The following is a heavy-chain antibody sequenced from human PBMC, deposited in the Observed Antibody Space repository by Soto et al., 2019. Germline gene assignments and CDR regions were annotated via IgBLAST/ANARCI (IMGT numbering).Heavy chain of an antibody. J-gene: IGHJ6*02. CDR2: ISASGGGT. CDR1: GITFSSYA. CDR3: ASLAGPGEIPGGMDV. Sequence: EVQLLESGGGLVQPGGSLRLSCAASGITFSSYAMSWVRQAPGKGLEWVSAISASGGGTYYADSVKGRFTISRDNSKNALYLQMNSLRAEDTAVYYCASLAGPGEIPGGMDVWGQGTTVTVSS. V-gene: IGHV3-23*01. D-gene: IGHD3-10*01.